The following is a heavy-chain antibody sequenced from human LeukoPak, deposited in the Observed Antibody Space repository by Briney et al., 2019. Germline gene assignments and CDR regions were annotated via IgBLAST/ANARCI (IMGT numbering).Heavy chain of an antibody. Sequence: VASVKVSCKASGYTFTGYYMHWVRQAPGQGLEWMGWINPNSGGTNYAQKFQGRVTMTRDTSISTACMELSRLRSDDTAVYYCARVKTTVTFDYYYYMDVWGKGTTVTVSS. V-gene: IGHV1-2*02. CDR2: INPNSGGT. D-gene: IGHD4-17*01. CDR1: GYTFTGYY. CDR3: ARVKTTVTFDYYYYMDV. J-gene: IGHJ6*03.